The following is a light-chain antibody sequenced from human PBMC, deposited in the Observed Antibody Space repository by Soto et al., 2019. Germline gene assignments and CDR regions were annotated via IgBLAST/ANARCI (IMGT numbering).Light chain of an antibody. CDR3: QQYNSYSRT. J-gene: IGKJ1*01. CDR1: QSISSW. Sequence: EIPKTQAPPNLSASVGDKKTITCRARQSISSWLAWYQQKPRKAPKLLIYKASSLESGVPSRFSGSGSGTEFTLTISSLQPDDFATYYCQQYNSYSRTFGQGTKVDIK. CDR2: KAS. V-gene: IGKV1-5*03.